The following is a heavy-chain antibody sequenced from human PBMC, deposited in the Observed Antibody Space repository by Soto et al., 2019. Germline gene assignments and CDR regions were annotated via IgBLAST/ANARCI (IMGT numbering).Heavy chain of an antibody. V-gene: IGHV1-69*08. D-gene: IGHD6-13*01. CDR2: IIPILGIA. CDR3: AREVAAADPSKGGKGLGWFDP. CDR1: GGTFSSYT. Sequence: QVQLVQSGAEVKKPGSSVKVSCKASGGTFSSYTISWVRQAPGQGLEWMGRIIPILGIANYAQKFQGRVTITADKSTSTAYMELSSLRSEDTAVYYCAREVAAADPSKGGKGLGWFDPWGQGTLVTVSS. J-gene: IGHJ5*02.